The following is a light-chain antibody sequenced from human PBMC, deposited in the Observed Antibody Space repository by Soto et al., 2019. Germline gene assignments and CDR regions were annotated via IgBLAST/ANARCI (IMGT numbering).Light chain of an antibody. CDR1: QGISSY. CDR2: AAS. J-gene: IGKJ5*01. Sequence: IQLTQSPSSLSASVGDRVTITCRASQGISSYLAWYQQKPGKAPKILIYAASTLQGGVPSRFSGCGSGTDFTLTISSLQPEDFATYYCQQLNSYPITFGQGTRLEIK. CDR3: QQLNSYPIT. V-gene: IGKV1-9*01.